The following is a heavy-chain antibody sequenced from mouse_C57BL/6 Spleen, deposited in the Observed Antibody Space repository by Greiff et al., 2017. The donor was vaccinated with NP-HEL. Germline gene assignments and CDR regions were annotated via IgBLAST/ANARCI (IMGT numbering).Heavy chain of an antibody. CDR1: GFTFSDYY. V-gene: IGHV5-12*01. CDR3: ASQLAY. Sequence: EVMLVESGGGLVQPGGSLKLSCAASGFTFSDYYMYWVRQTPEKRLEWVAYISNGGGSTYYPDTVKGRFTISRDNAKKTLYLQMSRLKSEDTAMYYCASQLAYWGQGTLVTVSA. CDR2: ISNGGGST. J-gene: IGHJ3*01.